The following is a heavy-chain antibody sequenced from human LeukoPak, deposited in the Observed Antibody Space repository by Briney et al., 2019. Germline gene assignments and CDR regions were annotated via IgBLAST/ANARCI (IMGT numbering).Heavy chain of an antibody. J-gene: IGHJ4*02. D-gene: IGHD3-3*01. CDR2: IKQDGSEK. Sequence: PGGSLRLSCVTSGFTFSNCWMSWVRQAPGKGLEWVANIKQDGSEKYYVDSVRGRLTISRDNAENSLFLQMNRLRVEDTAVYYCTRDFGRSSYYFDFWGQGTLVTVSS. V-gene: IGHV3-7*01. CDR1: GFTFSNCW. CDR3: TRDFGRSSYYFDF.